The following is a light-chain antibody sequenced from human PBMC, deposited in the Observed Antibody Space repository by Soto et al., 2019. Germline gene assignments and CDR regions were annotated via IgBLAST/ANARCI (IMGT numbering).Light chain of an antibody. CDR2: DAS. CDR3: QQYGSSPYT. V-gene: IGKV3-20*01. J-gene: IGKJ2*01. CDR1: QTVRNNY. Sequence: EFVLTQSPGTLSLSPGERATLSCRASQTVRNNYLAWYQQKPGQAPRSLIYDASSRATGIPDRFSGGGSGTDFTLTISRPEPEDFAVYYCQQYGSSPYTFGQGTKVDIK.